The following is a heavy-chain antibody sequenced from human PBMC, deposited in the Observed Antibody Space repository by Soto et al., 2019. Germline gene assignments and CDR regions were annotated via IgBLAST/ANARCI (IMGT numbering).Heavy chain of an antibody. D-gene: IGHD5-18*01. CDR2: IIPIFGTA. V-gene: IGHV1-69*13. CDR3: ARGRTGDSYGPVDY. CDR1: GGTFSSYA. J-gene: IGHJ4*02. Sequence: SSVKVSCKASGGTFSSYAISWVRQAPGQGLEWMGGIIPIFGTANYGQKFQGRVTITADESTSTAYMELSSLRSQDTAVYYCARGRTGDSYGPVDYWGQGTMVTVSS.